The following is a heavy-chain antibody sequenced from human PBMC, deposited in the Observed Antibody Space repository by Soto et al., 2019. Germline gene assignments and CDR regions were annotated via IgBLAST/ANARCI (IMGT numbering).Heavy chain of an antibody. J-gene: IGHJ4*02. CDR1: GYIFTNYW. V-gene: IGHV5-10-1*01. CDR3: ARCFSTSCPLDY. Sequence: GESLKISCKGSGYIFTNYWISWVRQKPGQGLEWVGRIDPSDSYINYSPSFQGHVTVSADKSISTAYLQWSSLKASDTAMYYCARCFSTSCPLDYWGLGTLVTVSS. D-gene: IGHD2-2*01. CDR2: IDPSDSYI.